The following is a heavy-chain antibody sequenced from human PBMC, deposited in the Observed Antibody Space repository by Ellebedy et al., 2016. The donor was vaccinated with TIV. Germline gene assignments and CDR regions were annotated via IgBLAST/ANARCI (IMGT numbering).Heavy chain of an antibody. CDR1: GGSISSYY. V-gene: IGHV4-4*07. Sequence: SETLSLXCTVSGGSISSYYWSWIRQPAGKGLEWIGRIYTSGSTNYNPSLKSRVTMSVDTSKNQFSLKLSSVTAADTAVYYCARDAAPHCSSTSCYTSEDWFNPWGQGTLVTVSS. CDR3: ARDAAPHCSSTSCYTSEDWFNP. J-gene: IGHJ5*02. CDR2: IYTSGST. D-gene: IGHD2-2*02.